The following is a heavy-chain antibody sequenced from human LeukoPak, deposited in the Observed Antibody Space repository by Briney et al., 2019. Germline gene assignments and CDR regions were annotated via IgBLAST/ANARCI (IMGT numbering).Heavy chain of an antibody. CDR2: INPNSGGT. CDR1: GYTFTGHY. D-gene: IGHD1-26*01. J-gene: IGHJ4*02. V-gene: IGHV1-2*02. Sequence: GASVKVSCKASGYTFTGHYMHWVRQAPGQGLEWMGWINPNSGGTNYAQKFQGRVTMTRDTSISTAYMELSSLRSDDTAVYYCARVREWEPDLDYWGQGTLVTVSS. CDR3: ARVREWEPDLDY.